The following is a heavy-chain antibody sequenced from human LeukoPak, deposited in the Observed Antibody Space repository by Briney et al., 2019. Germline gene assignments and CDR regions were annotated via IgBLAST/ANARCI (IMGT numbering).Heavy chain of an antibody. CDR3: ARDKVVGPTYFDY. CDR1: GFNFNNYW. CDR2: IKDDGSEE. D-gene: IGHD1-26*01. J-gene: IGHJ4*02. V-gene: IGHV3-7*01. Sequence: GGSLRLSCAASGFNFNNYWMSWLRQAPGKGLEWVANIKDDGSEEYYVDSVKGRFTIVRDNAYNSLYLQMNSLRAEDTAVYYCARDKVVGPTYFDYWGQGTLVTVSS.